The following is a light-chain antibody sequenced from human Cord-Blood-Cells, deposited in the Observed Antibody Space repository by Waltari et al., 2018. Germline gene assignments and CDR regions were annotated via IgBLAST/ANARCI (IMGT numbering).Light chain of an antibody. Sequence: DIVMTQSPDSLAVSLGERATINCKSSQSVLYSSNNKNYLAWYQQKPGQPPKLLIYWASTRQSWVPVRFSGSGSGTDFTITISSLQAEDVAVYYCQQYYSTPPTFGQGTKLEIK. J-gene: IGKJ2*01. V-gene: IGKV4-1*01. CDR2: WAS. CDR1: QSVLYSSNNKNY. CDR3: QQYYSTPPT.